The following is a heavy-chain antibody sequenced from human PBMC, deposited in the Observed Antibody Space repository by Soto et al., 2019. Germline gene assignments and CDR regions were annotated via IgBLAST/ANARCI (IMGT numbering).Heavy chain of an antibody. V-gene: IGHV1-69*01. CDR2: IIPMFGKA. Sequence: QVQLVQSGAEVKKPGASVKVSCKASGGTFSSYAFSWVRQAPGQGLEWMGGIIPMFGKANYAQKLQGRVTITVVESTSTAYMELSSLRSEDTAVYYCARGNSSGWYFTGESDYCGQGTLVTVSS. D-gene: IGHD6-19*01. J-gene: IGHJ4*02. CDR3: ARGNSSGWYFTGESDY. CDR1: GGTFSSYA.